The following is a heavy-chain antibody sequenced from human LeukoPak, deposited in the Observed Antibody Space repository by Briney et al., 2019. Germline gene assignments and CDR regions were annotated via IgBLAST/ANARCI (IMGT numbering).Heavy chain of an antibody. V-gene: IGHV5-51*01. Sequence: GESLKISCQGSGYGFSSYWVGWVRQMPGKGLEWMGVIFPHDSDTTYSPSFQGQISFSADRSINTAYLQWHSLKASDTAIYYCARRPAGRAGFDLWGQGTLVIVSA. CDR2: IFPHDSDT. CDR3: ARRPAGRAGFDL. CDR1: GYGFSSYW. J-gene: IGHJ3*01. D-gene: IGHD6-13*01.